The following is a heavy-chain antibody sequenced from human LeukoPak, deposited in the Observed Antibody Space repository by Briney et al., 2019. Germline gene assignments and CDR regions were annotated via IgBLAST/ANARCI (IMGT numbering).Heavy chain of an antibody. CDR2: ISSSSSYI. Sequence: GGSLRLSCAASGFTFSSYSMNWVRQAPGKGLEWVSSISSSSSYIYYADSVKGRFTISRDNAKNSLYLQMNSLRAEDTAVYYCARFSWLIWSFDYWGQGTLVTVSS. J-gene: IGHJ4*02. V-gene: IGHV3-21*01. CDR3: ARFSWLIWSFDY. D-gene: IGHD6-19*01. CDR1: GFTFSSYS.